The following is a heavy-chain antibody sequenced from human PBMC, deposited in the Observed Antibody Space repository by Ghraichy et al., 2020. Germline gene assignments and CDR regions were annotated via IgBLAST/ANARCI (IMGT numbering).Heavy chain of an antibody. CDR1: GLTFSTSV. CDR2: ISHDGAGT. CDR3: VKEGHTSGRCGSFNL. V-gene: IGHV3-64D*06. Sequence: ESLNISCSASGLTFSTSVMHWVRQAPGKGLEFVSGISHDGAGTYYIDSVRGRFTISRDNSRNTVYLQMTSLREEDTALYYCVKEGHTSGRCGSFNLWGQGTMITVSS. J-gene: IGHJ3*01. D-gene: IGHD6-19*01.